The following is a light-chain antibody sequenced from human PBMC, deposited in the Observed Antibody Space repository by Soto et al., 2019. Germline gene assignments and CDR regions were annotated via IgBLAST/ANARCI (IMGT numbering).Light chain of an antibody. CDR2: EVN. J-gene: IGLJ2*01. CDR1: SSDVGGYGY. CDR3: SSYAGSNNLV. V-gene: IGLV2-8*01. Sequence: QSALTQPPSASGSPGQSVTISCTGTSSDVGGYGYVSWYQQHPGKAPKLMIYEVNKRPSGVPDRFSGSKSGNTASLTVAGVQAEDEGDYHCSSYAGSNNLVFGGGTKVTVL.